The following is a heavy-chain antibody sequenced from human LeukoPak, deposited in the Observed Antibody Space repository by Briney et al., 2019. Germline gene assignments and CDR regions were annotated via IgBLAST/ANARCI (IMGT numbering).Heavy chain of an antibody. CDR3: AREQVEMATIVSALSYYYYGMDV. Sequence: SVKVSCKASGYTFTSYGISWVRQAPGQGLEWMGWISAYNGNTNYAQKLQGRVTMTTDTSTSTAYMELRSLRSDDTAVYYCAREQVEMATIVSALSYYYYGMDVWGQGTTVTVSS. CDR2: ISAYNGNT. D-gene: IGHD5-12*01. J-gene: IGHJ6*02. CDR1: GYTFTSYG. V-gene: IGHV1-18*01.